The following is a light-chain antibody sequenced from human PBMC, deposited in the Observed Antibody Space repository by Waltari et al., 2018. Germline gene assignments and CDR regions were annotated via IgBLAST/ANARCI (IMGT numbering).Light chain of an antibody. CDR3: QNHERLPAM. CDR2: AAS. V-gene: IGKV3-20*01. Sequence: EFVLTQSQGTLSLSPGERATLSCMASQSISRYLAWYQQKPGQAPRLLIYAASSRATGIPDRFSGSGSGTDFSLTISRLEPEDFAVYYCQNHERLPAMFGQGTKVEIK. J-gene: IGKJ1*01. CDR1: QSISRY.